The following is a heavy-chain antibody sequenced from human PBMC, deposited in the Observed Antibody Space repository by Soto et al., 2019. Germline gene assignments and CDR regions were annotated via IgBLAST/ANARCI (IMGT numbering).Heavy chain of an antibody. Sequence: ASVKVSCKVSGYTLTELSMHWVRQAPGKGLEWMGGFDPEDGETIYAQKFQGRVTMTEDTSTDTAYMELSSLRSEDTAVYYCATVWERGYYDSSGYKGAFERWGQGTMVTVSS. CDR2: FDPEDGET. CDR1: GYTLTELS. J-gene: IGHJ3*02. CDR3: ATVWERGYYDSSGYKGAFER. D-gene: IGHD3-22*01. V-gene: IGHV1-24*01.